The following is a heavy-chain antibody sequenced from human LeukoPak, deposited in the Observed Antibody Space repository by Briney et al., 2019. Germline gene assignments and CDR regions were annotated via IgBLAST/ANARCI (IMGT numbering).Heavy chain of an antibody. J-gene: IGHJ4*02. V-gene: IGHV3-21*01. CDR3: ARDPAIVATIYDY. CDR1: GFTFSSYS. Sequence: GGSLRLSCAASGFTFSSYSMNWVRQAPGKGLEWVSSNSSSSSYIYYADSVKGRFTISRDNAKNSLYLQMNSLRAEDTAVYYCARDPAIVATIYDYWGQGTLVTVSS. CDR2: NSSSSSYI. D-gene: IGHD5-12*01.